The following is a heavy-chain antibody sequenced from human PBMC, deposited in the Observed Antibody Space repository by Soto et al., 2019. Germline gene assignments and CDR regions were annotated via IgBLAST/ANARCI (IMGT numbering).Heavy chain of an antibody. Sequence: PGGSLSLSCAASGFTFSSYGMHWVRQAPGKGLEWVAVISYDGSNKYYADSVKGRFTISRDNSKNTLYLQMNSLRAEDTAVYYCAKLAGLWFGELLPQLSIDYWGQGTLVTVSS. CDR1: GFTFSSYG. J-gene: IGHJ4*02. CDR3: AKLAGLWFGELLPQLSIDY. CDR2: ISYDGSNK. V-gene: IGHV3-30*18. D-gene: IGHD3-10*01.